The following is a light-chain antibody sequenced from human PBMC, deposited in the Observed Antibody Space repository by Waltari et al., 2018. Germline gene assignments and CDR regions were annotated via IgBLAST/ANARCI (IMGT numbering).Light chain of an antibody. V-gene: IGLV2-14*03. Sequence: QSALIQPASVSGSPGQSITISCTGGNSDIGDSKFVDWYQQHPGKAPKPMIYDVSSRPSEASKRFSGSKSGNSASLTLSALQTEDDADYYGSSYTRRNTWLLGGGTKVTVL. CDR3: SSYTRRNTWL. CDR2: DVS. CDR1: NSDIGDSKF. J-gene: IGLJ3*02.